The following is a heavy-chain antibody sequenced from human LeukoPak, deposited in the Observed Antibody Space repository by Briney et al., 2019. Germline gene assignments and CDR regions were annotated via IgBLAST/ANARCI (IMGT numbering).Heavy chain of an antibody. V-gene: IGHV4-39*01. CDR2: MYYSGST. Sequence: VKPSETLSLTCTISGGSISSSDYYWGWIRQPPGKGLEWIGSMYYSGSTNYNPSLKSRVTISVDTSKNQFSLKLTSVTAADTAVYYCARHWGSGKYSPKHFDYWGQGTLVTVSS. CDR1: GGSISSSDYY. D-gene: IGHD3-10*01. CDR3: ARHWGSGKYSPKHFDY. J-gene: IGHJ4*02.